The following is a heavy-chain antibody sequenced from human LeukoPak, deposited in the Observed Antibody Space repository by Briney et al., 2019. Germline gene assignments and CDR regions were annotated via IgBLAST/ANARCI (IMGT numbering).Heavy chain of an antibody. CDR1: GFTFSSYS. CDR3: AREIPECSGGSCYPCPNFDY. V-gene: IGHV3-21*01. Sequence: GGSLRLSCAASGFTFSSYSMNWVRQAPGKGLEWVSSISSSSSYIYYADSVKGRFTISRDNAKNSLYLQMNSLRAEDTAVYYCAREIPECSGGSCYPCPNFDYWGQGTLVTVSS. J-gene: IGHJ4*02. CDR2: ISSSSSYI. D-gene: IGHD2-15*01.